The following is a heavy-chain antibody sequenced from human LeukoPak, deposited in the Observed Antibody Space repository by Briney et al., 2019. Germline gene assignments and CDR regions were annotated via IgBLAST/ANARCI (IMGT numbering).Heavy chain of an antibody. Sequence: LAGGSLRLSCAASGFTFSSYGMHWVRQAPGKGLEWVAFIRYDGSNKYYADSVKGRFTISRDNSKNTLYLQMNSLRAEDTAVYYCAKDGGYCSSTSCYRGNWFDPWGQGTLVTVSS. D-gene: IGHD2-2*01. J-gene: IGHJ5*02. V-gene: IGHV3-30*02. CDR1: GFTFSSYG. CDR3: AKDGGYCSSTSCYRGNWFDP. CDR2: IRYDGSNK.